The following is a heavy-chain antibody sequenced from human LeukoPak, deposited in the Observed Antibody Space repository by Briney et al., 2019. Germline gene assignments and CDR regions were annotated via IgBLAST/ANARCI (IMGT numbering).Heavy chain of an antibody. D-gene: IGHD6-13*01. CDR1: GFTVSSNY. V-gene: IGHV4-39*01. J-gene: IGHJ4*02. Sequence: GSLRLSCAASGFTVSSNYMSWVRQPPGKGLEWIGSIYYSGSTYYNPSLKSRVTISVDTSKNQFSLKLSSVTAADTAVYYCARSRHIAAAYYFDYWGQGTLVTVSS. CDR2: IYYSGST. CDR3: ARSRHIAAAYYFDY.